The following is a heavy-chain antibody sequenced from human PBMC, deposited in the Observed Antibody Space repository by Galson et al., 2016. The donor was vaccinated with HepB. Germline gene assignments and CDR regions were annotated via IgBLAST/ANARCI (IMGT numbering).Heavy chain of an antibody. J-gene: IGHJ6*02. CDR3: ARARDYYFYSMDV. V-gene: IGHV1-18*01. CDR1: GYTFTTYG. CDR2: ITTVPGNT. Sequence: SVKVSCKASGYTFTTYGISWVRQAPGQGLEWMGWITTVPGNTNYAQKFQGRVTMTTDTSTNTAYMELRSLRSDDPAVYYCARARDYYFYSMDVWGQGTTVTVSS.